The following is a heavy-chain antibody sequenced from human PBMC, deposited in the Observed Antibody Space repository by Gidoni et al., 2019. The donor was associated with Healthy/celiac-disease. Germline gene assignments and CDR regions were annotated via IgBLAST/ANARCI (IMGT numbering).Heavy chain of an antibody. D-gene: IGHD6-19*01. CDR3: ARDEGIAVAGVDY. J-gene: IGHJ4*02. Sequence: QVQLVRSGAEVTKPGPSVKVSCQASDYTFTRYGISWVRQAPGQGLEAMGWISAYNGNTNDAQKLQGRVTMTTDTSTSTAYMELRSLRSDDTAVYYCARDEGIAVAGVDYWGQGTLVTVSS. CDR2: ISAYNGNT. CDR1: DYTFTRYG. V-gene: IGHV1-18*01.